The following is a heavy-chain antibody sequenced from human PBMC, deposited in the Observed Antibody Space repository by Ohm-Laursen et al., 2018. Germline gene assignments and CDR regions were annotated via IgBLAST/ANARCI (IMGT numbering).Heavy chain of an antibody. V-gene: IGHV3-23*01. Sequence: SLRLSCTASGFTFSSYAMSWVRQAPGKGLEWVSSISGRGVNTYYADSVKGRFTISRDNSKDTLYLQMNSLRAEDTAVYYCARAPIGAFDIWGQGTMVTVSS. CDR3: ARAPIGAFDI. J-gene: IGHJ3*02. CDR1: GFTFSSYA. CDR2: ISGRGVNT.